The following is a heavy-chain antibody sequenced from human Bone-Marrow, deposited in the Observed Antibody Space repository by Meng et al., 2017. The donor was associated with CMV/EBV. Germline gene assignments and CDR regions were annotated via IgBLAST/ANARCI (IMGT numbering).Heavy chain of an antibody. Sequence: GSLRLSCTVSGYSISSGYYWGWIRQPPGKGLEWIGSIYHSGSTYYNPSLKSRVTISVDTSKNQFSLKLSSVTAADTAVYYCARQARPQDYYYYYGMDVWVQGTTVTVSS. CDR2: IYHSGST. CDR1: GYSISSGYY. V-gene: IGHV4-38-2*02. CDR3: ARQARPQDYYYYYGMDV. D-gene: IGHD6-25*01. J-gene: IGHJ6*02.